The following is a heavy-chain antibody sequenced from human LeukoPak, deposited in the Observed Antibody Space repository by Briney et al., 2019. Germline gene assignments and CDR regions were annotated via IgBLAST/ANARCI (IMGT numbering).Heavy chain of an antibody. D-gene: IGHD2-21*02. J-gene: IGHJ4*02. V-gene: IGHV4-39*07. CDR1: GGSISSSSYY. Sequence: PSETLSLTCTVSGGSISSSSYYWGWIRQPPGKGLEWIGYIYYSGSTYYNPSLKSRITISVDTSKNQFSLKLSSVTAADTAVYYCARFAYCGGHCWYYFDYWGQGSLVTVSS. CDR3: ARFAYCGGHCWYYFDY. CDR2: IYYSGST.